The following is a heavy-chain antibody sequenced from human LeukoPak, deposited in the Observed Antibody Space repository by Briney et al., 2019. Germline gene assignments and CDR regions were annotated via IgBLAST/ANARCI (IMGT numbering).Heavy chain of an antibody. CDR3: ARDQWLAYYYHGMDV. J-gene: IGHJ6*02. V-gene: IGHV3-48*03. D-gene: IGHD6-19*01. Sequence: GGSLRLSCAASGFTFSTYAMNWVRQAPGKGLEWVSYITNNGSTIYYADSVKGRFTISRDKAENSLYLQMNSLRTEDTAIYYCARDQWLAYYYHGMDVWGQGTTVTVSS. CDR2: ITNNGSTI. CDR1: GFTFSTYA.